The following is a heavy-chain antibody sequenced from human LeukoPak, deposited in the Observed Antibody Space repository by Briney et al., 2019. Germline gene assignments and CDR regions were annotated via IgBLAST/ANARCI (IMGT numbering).Heavy chain of an antibody. CDR3: VRGGSIFGVAYSMDV. CDR1: GGTFSSYA. J-gene: IGHJ6*02. CDR2: IIPIFGTA. D-gene: IGHD3-3*01. V-gene: IGHV1-69*13. Sequence: SVKVSCKASGGTFSSYAISWVRQAPGQGLEWMGGIIPIFGTANYAQKFQGRVTITADESTSTAYMELSSLRSEDTAVYWCVRGGSIFGVAYSMDVWGQGTTVTVSS.